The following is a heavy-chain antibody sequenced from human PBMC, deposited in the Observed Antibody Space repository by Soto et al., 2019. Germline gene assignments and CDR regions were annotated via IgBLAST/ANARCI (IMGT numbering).Heavy chain of an antibody. D-gene: IGHD5-18*01. V-gene: IGHV3-30*18. J-gene: IGHJ5*02. CDR2: LSYDGSNK. Sequence: PWGTLRLSCAASGFTFSSYGMHWVCQAPGKGLGWVAVLSYDGSNKYYADSVKGRFTISRANSKNTLYLQMNSLRAEDTAVDYWANRDGYGYETGFDPWGQGTRVTSPQ. CDR3: ANRDGYGYETGFDP. CDR1: GFTFSSYG.